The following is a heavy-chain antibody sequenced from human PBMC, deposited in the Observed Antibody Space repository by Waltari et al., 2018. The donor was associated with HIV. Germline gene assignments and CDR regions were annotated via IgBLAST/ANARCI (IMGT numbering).Heavy chain of an antibody. CDR1: GGSIRTNNYY. V-gene: IGHV4-39*07. CDR3: ARERGGYYGSGTYPGGAMNV. D-gene: IGHD3-10*01. Sequence: QLHLLESGPGLVKPSETLSLTCSVSGGSIRTNNYYWAWIRQSPGKGLEWIGTIYYEWCTYYNPSLESRVTISVDTSKSQFSLRLTSVTAADTAVYFCARERGGYYGSGTYPGGAMNVWGQGTTVIVSS. CDR2: IYYEWCT. J-gene: IGHJ6*02.